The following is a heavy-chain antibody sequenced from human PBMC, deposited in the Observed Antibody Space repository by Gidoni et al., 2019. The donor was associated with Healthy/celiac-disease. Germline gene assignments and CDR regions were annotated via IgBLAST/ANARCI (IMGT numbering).Heavy chain of an antibody. D-gene: IGHD3-16*02. V-gene: IGHV4-31*03. J-gene: IGHJ4*02. CDR3: ARLYYDYIWGSYRHGYYFDY. CDR1: GGSISRGGYY. CDR2: IYYSVST. Sequence: QVQLQESGPGLVKPSQTLSLTCTVSGGSISRGGYYWSWIRQHPGKGLDWIGYIYYSVSTYSNPSLKSRVTISVDTSKTQFSLKLSSVTAADTAVYYCARLYYDYIWGSYRHGYYFDYWGQGTLVTVSS.